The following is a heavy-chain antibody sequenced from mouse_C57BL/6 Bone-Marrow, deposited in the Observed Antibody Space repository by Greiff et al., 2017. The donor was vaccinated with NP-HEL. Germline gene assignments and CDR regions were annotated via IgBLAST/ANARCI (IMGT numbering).Heavy chain of an antibody. V-gene: IGHV1-31*01. CDR2: IYPYNGVS. J-gene: IGHJ2*01. CDR1: GYSFTGYY. CDR3: AREDLTGTGYYFDY. Sequence: EVHLVESGPELVKPGASVKISCKASGYSFTGYYMHWVKQSHGNILDWIGYIYPYNGVSSYNQKFKGKATLTVDKSSSTAYMELRSLTSEDSAVYYCAREDLTGTGYYFDYWGQGTTLTVSS. D-gene: IGHD4-1*01.